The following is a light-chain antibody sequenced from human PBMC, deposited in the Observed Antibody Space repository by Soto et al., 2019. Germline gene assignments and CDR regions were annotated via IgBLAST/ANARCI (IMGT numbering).Light chain of an antibody. CDR1: QSVATY. CDR3: QQRDDWPFT. Sequence: EIVLTQSPATLSLSPGERATLSCRASQSVATYLAWYQKRPGQPPRLLIYEASNRATGVPARFSASGSGTDLTRTITILEADDFAVYYCQQRDDWPFTFGPGTKV. V-gene: IGKV3-11*01. CDR2: EAS. J-gene: IGKJ3*01.